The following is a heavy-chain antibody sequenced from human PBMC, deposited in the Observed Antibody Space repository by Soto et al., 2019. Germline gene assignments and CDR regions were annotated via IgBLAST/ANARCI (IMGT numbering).Heavy chain of an antibody. CDR3: AKALVFHDGSDL. CDR2: ITGSGGGT. CDR1: GFTFSSYV. D-gene: IGHD3-10*01. Sequence: GGSLRLSCAASGFTFSSYVMSWVRQAPGKGLEWVSAITGSGGGTYYAASVTGRFTISRDNSKNTLFLQMNSLRVEDTAVYYCAKALVFHDGSDLWGQGTMVTVSS. V-gene: IGHV3-23*01. J-gene: IGHJ3*01.